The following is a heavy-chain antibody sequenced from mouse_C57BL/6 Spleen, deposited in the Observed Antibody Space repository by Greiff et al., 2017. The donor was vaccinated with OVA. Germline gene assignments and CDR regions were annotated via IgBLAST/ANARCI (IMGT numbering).Heavy chain of an antibody. J-gene: IGHJ2*01. CDR3: TKGQSVYFDY. CDR1: GYTFTDYE. CDR2: IDPASGGT. V-gene: IGHV1-15*01. D-gene: IGHD3-3*01. Sequence: VKLQESGPELVRPGASVTLSCKASGYTFTDYEMHWVKQTPVHGLEWIGAIDPASGGTAYNRKFKGQAILTADKSSSTAYMELRSLTSDDSGVCSCTKGQSVYFDYWGQGTTLTVSS.